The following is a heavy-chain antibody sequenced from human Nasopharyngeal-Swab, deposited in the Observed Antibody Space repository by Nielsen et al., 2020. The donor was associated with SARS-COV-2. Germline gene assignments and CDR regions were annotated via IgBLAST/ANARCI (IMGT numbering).Heavy chain of an antibody. D-gene: IGHD5-18*01. V-gene: IGHV3-33*08. CDR3: ARDERGYSYGYPDY. CDR2: IWYDGSNK. J-gene: IGHJ4*02. Sequence: GGSLRLSCAASGFTVSSNYMSWVRQAPGKGLEWVAVIWYDGSNKYYADSVKGRFTISRDNSKNTLYLQMNSLRAEDTAVYYCARDERGYSYGYPDYWGQGTLVTVSS. CDR1: GFTVSSNY.